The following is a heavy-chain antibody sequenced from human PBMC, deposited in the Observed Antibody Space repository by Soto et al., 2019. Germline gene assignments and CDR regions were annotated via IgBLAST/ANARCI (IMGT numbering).Heavy chain of an antibody. CDR3: ARGDGSYGFDY. D-gene: IGHD5-18*01. CDR1: GFTFSSYW. Sequence: GGSLRLSCAGSGFTFSSYWMSWVRQAPGKGLEWVANIKQDGSEKYYVDSVKGRFTISRDNAKNSLYLQMNSLRAEDTAVYYCARGDGSYGFDYWGQGTLVTVSS. J-gene: IGHJ4*02. CDR2: IKQDGSEK. V-gene: IGHV3-7*03.